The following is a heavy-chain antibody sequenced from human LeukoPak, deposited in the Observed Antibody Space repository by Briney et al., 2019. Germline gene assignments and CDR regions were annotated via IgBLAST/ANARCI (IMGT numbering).Heavy chain of an antibody. V-gene: IGHV4-34*01. D-gene: IGHD1-26*01. Sequence: SETLSLTCAVYGGSFSGYYWSWIRQPPGKGLEWIGEINHSGSTNYNPSRESRVTISLDTSKNQFSLQLNSVTAADTALYYCARGPYSGSYGNFDYWGQGTLVTVSS. CDR1: GGSFSGYY. CDR3: ARGPYSGSYGNFDY. J-gene: IGHJ4*02. CDR2: INHSGST.